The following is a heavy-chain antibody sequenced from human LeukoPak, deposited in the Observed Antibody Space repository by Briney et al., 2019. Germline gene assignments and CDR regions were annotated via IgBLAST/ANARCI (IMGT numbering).Heavy chain of an antibody. J-gene: IGHJ5*02. D-gene: IGHD4-23*01. Sequence: SETLSLTCTVSGYSISSGYYWGWIRQPPGKGLEWIGSIYHSGSTYYNPSLKSRVTISVDTSKNQFSLKLNSVTAADTAVYYCARDSPTTVVTRNWFDPWGQGTLVTVSS. CDR3: ARDSPTTVVTRNWFDP. CDR2: IYHSGST. V-gene: IGHV4-38-2*02. CDR1: GYSISSGYY.